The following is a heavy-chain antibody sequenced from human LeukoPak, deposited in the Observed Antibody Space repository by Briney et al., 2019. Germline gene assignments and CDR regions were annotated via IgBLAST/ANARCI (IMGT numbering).Heavy chain of an antibody. J-gene: IGHJ4*02. V-gene: IGHV3-74*03. CDR3: ARVGEQWLDGDC. CDR1: GFIFNIYW. CDR2: INSDGRIT. Sequence: GGSLRLSCVGSGFIFNIYWMNWVRQVPGKGLVWVARINSDGRITKYADSVKGRFTISRDNARNTVYLQLNNLRVDDTAVYFCARVGEQWLDGDCWGQGTLVTVSS. D-gene: IGHD6-19*01.